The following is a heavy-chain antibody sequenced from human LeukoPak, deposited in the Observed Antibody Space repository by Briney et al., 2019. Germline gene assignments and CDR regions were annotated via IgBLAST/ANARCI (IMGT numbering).Heavy chain of an antibody. CDR3: ARDSPLDDYGDFVYYYYYMDV. J-gene: IGHJ6*03. D-gene: IGHD4-17*01. Sequence: GGSLRLSCAASGFTFSSYSMNWVRQAPGKGLEWVSSISSSSRYIYYADSVKGRFTISRDNAKNSLYLQMNSLRAEDTAVYYCARDSPLDDYGDFVYYYYYMDVWGKGTTVTVSS. V-gene: IGHV3-21*01. CDR1: GFTFSSYS. CDR2: ISSSSRYI.